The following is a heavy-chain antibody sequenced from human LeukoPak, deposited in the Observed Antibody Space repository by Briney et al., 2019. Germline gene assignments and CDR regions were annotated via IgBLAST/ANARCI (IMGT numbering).Heavy chain of an antibody. CDR2: IYYSGST. D-gene: IGHD6-19*01. CDR1: GGSISSGDYY. Sequence: SQTLSLTCTVSGGSISSGDYYWSWIRQPPGKGLEWIGYIYYSGSTYYYPPLKSRVTISVDTSKNQFSLKLSSVTAADTAVYYCARVGSSGSQRGFDYWGQGTLVTVSS. V-gene: IGHV4-30-4*08. CDR3: ARVGSSGSQRGFDY. J-gene: IGHJ4*02.